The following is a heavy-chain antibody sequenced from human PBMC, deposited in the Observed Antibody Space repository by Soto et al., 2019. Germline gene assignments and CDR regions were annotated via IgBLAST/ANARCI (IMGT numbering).Heavy chain of an antibody. CDR3: ARGAVHGDYEASDY. CDR2: IWYDGSNK. CDR1: GFIFNNYG. D-gene: IGHD4-17*01. V-gene: IGHV3-33*01. Sequence: QVQLVESGGGVVQPGRSLRLSCAASGFIFNNYGMHWVRQAPGKGLEWVALIWYDGSNKYYADSVKGRFTISKDNSNNTLYLEMNSLRAEDTAVYYCARGAVHGDYEASDYWGQGTPVSVSS. J-gene: IGHJ4*02.